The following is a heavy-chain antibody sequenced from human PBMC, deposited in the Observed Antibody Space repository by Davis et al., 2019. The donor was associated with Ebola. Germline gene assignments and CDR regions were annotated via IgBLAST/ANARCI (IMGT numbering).Heavy chain of an antibody. J-gene: IGHJ4*02. D-gene: IGHD4-17*01. CDR1: GFTFSSYW. Sequence: GESLKISCVASGFTFSSYWMTWVRQAPGKGLEWVAFIRYDGSNKYYADSVKGRFTISTLYLQMNSLRAEDTAVYYCAKDLHGDSSTFDYWGQGTLVTVSS. CDR2: IRYDGSNK. V-gene: IGHV3-30*02. CDR3: AKDLHGDSSTFDY.